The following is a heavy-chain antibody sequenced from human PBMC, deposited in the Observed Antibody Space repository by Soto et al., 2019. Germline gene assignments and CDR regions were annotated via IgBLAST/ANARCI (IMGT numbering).Heavy chain of an antibody. CDR2: IYYSGST. J-gene: IGHJ4*02. Sequence: PSETLSLTXTVSGGSISSGGYYWNWIRQPPGKGLEWIGYIYYSGSTYSNPSLKSRVAISVDASKNQFSLELSSLRSEDTAVYYCASSGGWLQTGYYFDYWGQGTLVTVSS. CDR1: GGSISSGGYY. V-gene: IGHV4-30-4*02. CDR3: ASSGGWLQTGYYFDY. D-gene: IGHD3-16*01.